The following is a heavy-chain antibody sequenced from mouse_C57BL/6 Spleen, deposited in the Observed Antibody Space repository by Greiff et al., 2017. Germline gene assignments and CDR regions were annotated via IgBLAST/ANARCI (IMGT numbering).Heavy chain of an antibody. V-gene: IGHV1-82*01. CDR1: GYAFSSSW. CDR3: ARSWAY. J-gene: IGHJ2*01. CDR2: IYPGDGDT. Sequence: VQGVESGPELVKPGASVKISCKASGYAFSSSWMNWVKQRPGKGLEWIGRIYPGDGDTNYNGKFKGKATLTADKSSSTAYMQLSSLTSEDSAVYFCARSWAYWGQGTTLTVSS.